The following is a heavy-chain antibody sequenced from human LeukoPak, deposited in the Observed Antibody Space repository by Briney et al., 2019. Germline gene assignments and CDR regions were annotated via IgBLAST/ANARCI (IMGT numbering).Heavy chain of an antibody. CDR2: IHSSGTT. Sequence: PSETLSLTCTVSGGSISGYYWSCTRQPPGQGLEWIGYIHSSGTTLYNPSLRGRVTMSVDTSRNQFSLKLTSVTAADTAVYYCARHDPVPLYQRGMDVWGQGTTVTASS. CDR1: GGSISGYY. CDR3: ARHDPVPLYQRGMDV. J-gene: IGHJ6*02. D-gene: IGHD2-15*01. V-gene: IGHV4-59*08.